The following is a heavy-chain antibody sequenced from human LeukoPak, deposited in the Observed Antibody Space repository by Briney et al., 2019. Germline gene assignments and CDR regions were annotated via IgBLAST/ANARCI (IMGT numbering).Heavy chain of an antibody. CDR2: IKQDGSEK. CDR1: GFTFSSYW. J-gene: IGHJ6*02. V-gene: IGHV3-7*01. Sequence: GGSLRLSCATSGFTFSSYWMSWVRQAPGKGLEWVANIKQDGSEKYYVDSVKGRFTISRDNAKNSLYLQMNSLRAEDTAVYYCARAPHYSNYGPYYYGMDVWGQGTTVTVSS. D-gene: IGHD4-11*01. CDR3: ARAPHYSNYGPYYYGMDV.